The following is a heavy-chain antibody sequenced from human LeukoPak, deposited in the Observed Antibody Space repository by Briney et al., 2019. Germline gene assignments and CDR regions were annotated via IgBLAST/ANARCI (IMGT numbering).Heavy chain of an antibody. D-gene: IGHD3-22*01. CDR1: GYRFTNYW. J-gene: IGHJ3*02. Sequence: GESLKISCKGSGYRFTNYWIGWVRQVPGKGLEWMGFIFPGDSDTRYRPSFQGQVTVSADKSISTAYLQWSSLKASDTAMHYCATQNTNYYDSSGYPFDIWGQGTMVTVSS. V-gene: IGHV5-51*01. CDR2: IFPGDSDT. CDR3: ATQNTNYYDSSGYPFDI.